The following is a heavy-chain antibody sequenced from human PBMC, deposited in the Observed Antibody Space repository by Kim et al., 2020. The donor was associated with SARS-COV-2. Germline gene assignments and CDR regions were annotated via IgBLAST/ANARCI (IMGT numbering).Heavy chain of an antibody. D-gene: IGHD2-2*02. CDR1: GFTFSSYS. V-gene: IGHV3-21*01. Sequence: GGSLRLSFAASGFTFSSYSMNWVRQAPGKGLEWVSSISSSSSYIYYADSVKGRFTISRDNAKNSLYLQMNSLRAEDTAVYYCARGASCTSTSCYRLVGAFDIWGQGTTVPVSS. CDR3: ARGASCTSTSCYRLVGAFDI. J-gene: IGHJ3*02. CDR2: ISSSSSYI.